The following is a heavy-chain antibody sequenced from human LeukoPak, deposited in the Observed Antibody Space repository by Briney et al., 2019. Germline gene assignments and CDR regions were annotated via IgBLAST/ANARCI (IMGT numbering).Heavy chain of an antibody. Sequence: GGSLRLSCAASGFTFSSYSLNWVRQAPGKGLEWVSFISSPSITIYYADSVKGRFTISRDNAEKSLYLQMNSLRAEDAAVYYCARDRGGSYSAIDYWGQGTLVTVSS. J-gene: IGHJ4*02. D-gene: IGHD2-15*01. CDR1: GFTFSSYS. V-gene: IGHV3-48*04. CDR2: ISSPSITI. CDR3: ARDRGGSYSAIDY.